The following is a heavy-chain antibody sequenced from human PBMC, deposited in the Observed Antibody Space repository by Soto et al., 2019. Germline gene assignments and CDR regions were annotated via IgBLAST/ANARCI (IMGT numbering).Heavy chain of an antibody. CDR3: AKDRRVRGAMTLAYYYYGMDV. Sequence: GGSLRLSCAASGFTFSSYGMHWVRQAPGKGLEWVAVISYDGSNKYYADSVKGRFTISRDNSKNTLYLQMNSLRAEDTAVYYCAKDRRVRGAMTLAYYYYGMDVWGQGTTVTVSS. V-gene: IGHV3-30*18. CDR1: GFTFSSYG. D-gene: IGHD3-10*01. J-gene: IGHJ6*02. CDR2: ISYDGSNK.